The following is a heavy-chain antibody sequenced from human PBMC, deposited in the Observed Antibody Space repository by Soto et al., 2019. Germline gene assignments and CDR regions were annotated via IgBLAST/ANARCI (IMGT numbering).Heavy chain of an antibody. V-gene: IGHV3-30*18. CDR2: ITYEGSNK. J-gene: IGHJ4*02. Sequence: QVQLVESGGGVVQPGRSLRLACSASGFTFSDYGVHWVRQAPGTALEWVAVITYEGSNKYYAYSVKGRFTISGDNSENTLYRQMNTLIVKDTAVYFRGKDTTVRGNRGEDSGYDFELRGQGSMVSFSS. D-gene: IGHD3-10*02. CDR1: GFTFSDYG. CDR3: GKDTTVRGNRGEDSGYDFEL.